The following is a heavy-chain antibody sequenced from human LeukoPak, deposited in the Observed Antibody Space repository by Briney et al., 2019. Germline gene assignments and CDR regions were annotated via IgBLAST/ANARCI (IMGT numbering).Heavy chain of an antibody. CDR3: AGDRRTSGWYAS. CDR2: IFTTGTT. V-gene: IGHV3-53*01. CDR1: GFTVSSTY. D-gene: IGHD1-26*01. Sequence: GGSLRLSCVLSGFTVSSTYISWFRQTPGKGLEWVSVIFTTGTTYYADSVKGRFTLFRDNFENTVHLQMSSLTAEDTAVYYCAGDRRTSGWYASWGQGTLVTVSS. J-gene: IGHJ5*01.